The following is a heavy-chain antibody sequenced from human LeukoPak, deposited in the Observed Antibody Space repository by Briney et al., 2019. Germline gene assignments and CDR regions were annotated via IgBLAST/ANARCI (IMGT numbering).Heavy chain of an antibody. D-gene: IGHD3-9*01. CDR3: ASHYDILTSSNGNFDY. V-gene: IGHV3-21*01. CDR2: ISSSSSYI. CDR1: GFTFSSYS. Sequence: GGSLRLSCAASGFTFSSYSMNWVRQAPGKGLEWVSSISSSSSYIYYADSVKGRFTISRDNAKNSLYLQMNSLRAEGTAVYYCASHYDILTSSNGNFDYWGQGTLVTVSS. J-gene: IGHJ4*02.